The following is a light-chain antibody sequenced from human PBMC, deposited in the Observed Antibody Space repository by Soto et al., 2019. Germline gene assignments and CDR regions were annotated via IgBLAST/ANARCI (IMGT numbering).Light chain of an antibody. Sequence: EIVLTQSPGTLSLSPGERATLSCRASQSVSNRYLAWYQQKPGQAPRLRIYDTSSRAADIPDNFSGSGSGTDFTLTISRLEPEDFAVYYCQQYGPSPLYTFGQGTKLEIK. V-gene: IGKV3-20*01. J-gene: IGKJ2*01. CDR3: QQYGPSPLYT. CDR2: DTS. CDR1: QSVSNRY.